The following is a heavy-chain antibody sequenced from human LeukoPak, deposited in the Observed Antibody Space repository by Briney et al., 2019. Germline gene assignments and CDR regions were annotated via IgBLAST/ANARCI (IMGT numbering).Heavy chain of an antibody. CDR1: GFTFSSYG. CDR3: AKRAAAGTDYYYYMDV. CDR2: IRYDGSNK. D-gene: IGHD6-13*01. J-gene: IGHJ6*03. Sequence: PGGSLRLSCAASGFTFSSYGMHWVRQAPGKGLEWVAFIRYDGSNKYYADSVKGRFTISRDNSKNTLCLQMNSLRAEDTAVYYCAKRAAAGTDYYYYMDVWRKGTTVTVSS. V-gene: IGHV3-30*02.